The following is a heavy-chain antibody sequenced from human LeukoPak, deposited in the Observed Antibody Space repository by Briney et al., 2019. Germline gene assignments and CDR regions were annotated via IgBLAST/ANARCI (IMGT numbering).Heavy chain of an antibody. CDR3: TKAWSYGFFYYGMDI. J-gene: IGHJ6*02. CDR2: ISGSDGST. Sequence: GGSLRLSCAASGFTFSSYAMSWVRQAPGKGLEWVSGISGSDGSTYYADSVKGRFTISRDDRKNTLYLQMNSPRADDTAIYYCTKAWSYGFFYYGMDIWGQGTTVTVAS. CDR1: GFTFSSYA. D-gene: IGHD3-16*02. V-gene: IGHV3-23*01.